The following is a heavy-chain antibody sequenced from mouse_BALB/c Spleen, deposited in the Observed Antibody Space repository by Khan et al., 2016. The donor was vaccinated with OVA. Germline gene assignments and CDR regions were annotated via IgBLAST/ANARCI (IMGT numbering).Heavy chain of an antibody. CDR3: ARSNYYGYYFDY. CDR2: ISYSGFT. CDR1: GYSITSGYA. D-gene: IGHD1-1*01. Sequence: EVQLQESGPGLVKPSQSLSLTCTVTGYSITSGYAWNWIRQFPGNKLEWMGYISYSGFTNYNPSLKSRISITRDTSKNQFFIQLCSVTTEDTATYYCARSNYYGYYFDYWGQGATLTVSS. J-gene: IGHJ2*01. V-gene: IGHV3-2*02.